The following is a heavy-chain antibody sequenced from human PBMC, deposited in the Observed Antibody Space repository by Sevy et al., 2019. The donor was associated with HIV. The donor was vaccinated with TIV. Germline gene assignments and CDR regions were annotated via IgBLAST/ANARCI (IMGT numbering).Heavy chain of an antibody. J-gene: IGHJ4*02. CDR1: GGSINSGAYY. CDR2: IYYTGST. V-gene: IGHV4-31*03. Sequence: SETLSLTCTVSGGSINSGAYYWNWIRQSPGKGLEWIGNIYYTGSTDYNPSLKSRVTISVDTSKNQFSLKLGSVTAADTAMYYCARDRGLGGYFESWGQGTLVTVSS. D-gene: IGHD3-16*01. CDR3: ARDRGLGGYFES.